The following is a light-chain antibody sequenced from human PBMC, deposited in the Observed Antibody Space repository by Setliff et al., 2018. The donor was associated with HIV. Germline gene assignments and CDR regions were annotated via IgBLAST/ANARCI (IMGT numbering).Light chain of an antibody. CDR3: CSYAGSTTYV. Sequence: QSALTQTASVSGSPGQSITISRTGTSSDVGSYNLVSWYQQHPGKAPKLMIYEVSKRPSGVSNRFSGSKSGNTASLTISGLQADDEADYYCCSYAGSTTYVFGTGTKVTVL. J-gene: IGLJ1*01. CDR1: SSDVGSYNL. V-gene: IGLV2-23*02. CDR2: EVS.